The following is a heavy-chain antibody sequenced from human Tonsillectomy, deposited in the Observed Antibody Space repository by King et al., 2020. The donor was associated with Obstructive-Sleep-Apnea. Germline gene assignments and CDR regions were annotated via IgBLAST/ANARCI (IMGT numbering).Heavy chain of an antibody. CDR1: GLTFDTYA. CDR2: ISGSGDST. J-gene: IGHJ2*01. D-gene: IGHD3-16*01. Sequence: VQLVESGGGLVQPGKSLRLSCVVSGLTFDTYAMSWVRQVPGKGLEWVSSISGSGDSTDYAESVKGRFTISGDNNDNTLHLRMDSVRVADTAVYFCAKVGRDAHTWYYWYFHLWGRGTLVTVSS. V-gene: IGHV3-23*04. CDR3: AKVGRDAHTWYYWYFHL.